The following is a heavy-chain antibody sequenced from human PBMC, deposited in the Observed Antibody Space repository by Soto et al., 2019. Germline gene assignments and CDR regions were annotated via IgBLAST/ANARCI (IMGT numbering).Heavy chain of an antibody. CDR2: ISGSGGST. CDR3: AKDLDSSGYTFDY. Sequence: PGGSLRLSCAASGFTFSSYAMSWVRQAPGRGLEWVSAISGSGGSTYYADSVKGRFTISRDNSKNTLYLQMNSLRAEDTAVYYCAKDLDSSGYTFDYWGQGTLVTVSS. D-gene: IGHD3-22*01. J-gene: IGHJ4*02. CDR1: GFTFSSYA. V-gene: IGHV3-23*01.